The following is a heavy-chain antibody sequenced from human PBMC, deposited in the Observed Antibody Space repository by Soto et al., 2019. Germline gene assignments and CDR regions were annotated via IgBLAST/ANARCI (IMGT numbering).Heavy chain of an antibody. Sequence: QVQLQESGPGLVKPSQTLSLTCTVSGGSISSGGYYWSWIRQHPGKGLECIGYIYYSGSTYYNPSLKSRVNISVDTSKNQFSLKLSSVTAADTAVYYCAIVGVGATSSPPFFDYWGQGTLVTVSS. V-gene: IGHV4-31*03. CDR2: IYYSGST. D-gene: IGHD1-26*01. J-gene: IGHJ4*02. CDR3: AIVGVGATSSPPFFDY. CDR1: GGSISSGGYY.